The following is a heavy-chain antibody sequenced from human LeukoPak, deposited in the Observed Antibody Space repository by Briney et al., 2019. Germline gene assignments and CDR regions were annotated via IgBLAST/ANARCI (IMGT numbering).Heavy chain of an antibody. J-gene: IGHJ4*02. D-gene: IGHD3-9*01. CDR2: INPSGGST. Sequence: ASVKVSCKASGYTFTSYYMHWVRQAPGQGLEWMGMINPSGGSTSYAQKFQGRVTMTRDTSTSTVYMELSSLRSEDTAVYYCARGQSYYDILTGYYNPVDYWGQGTLVTVSS. V-gene: IGHV1-46*01. CDR3: ARGQSYYDILTGYYNPVDY. CDR1: GYTFTSYY.